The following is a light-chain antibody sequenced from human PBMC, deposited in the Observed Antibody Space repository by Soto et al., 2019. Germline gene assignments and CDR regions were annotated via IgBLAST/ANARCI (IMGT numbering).Light chain of an antibody. CDR2: NVF. CDR3: QQYNTWPWT. CDR1: QSIGNN. V-gene: IGKV3-15*01. Sequence: EIIMTQFPVTLSVFPGERATLSCRASQSIGNNLVWYQQRPGQAPRLVIHNVFTRATGTPARISGGGSGTEFTLTISSLQSEDTAVYYCQQYNTWPWTFGQGTKVEI. J-gene: IGKJ1*01.